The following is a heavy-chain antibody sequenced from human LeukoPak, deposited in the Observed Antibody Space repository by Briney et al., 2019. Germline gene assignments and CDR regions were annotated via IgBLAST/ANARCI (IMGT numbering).Heavy chain of an antibody. CDR1: GLAVSSNY. Sequence: GGSLRPSCAASGLAVSSNYMSWVRQAPGKGLEWVSVIYSGGSTYYADSVKGRFTISRDNSKNTLYLQMNSLRAEDTAVYYCARGGHFDYWGQGTLVTVSS. CDR3: ARGGHFDY. CDR2: IYSGGST. J-gene: IGHJ4*02. V-gene: IGHV3-53*01.